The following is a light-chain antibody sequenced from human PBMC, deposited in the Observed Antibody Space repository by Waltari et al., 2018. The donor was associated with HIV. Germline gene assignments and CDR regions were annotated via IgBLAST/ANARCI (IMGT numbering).Light chain of an antibody. Sequence: QSVLTQPPSASGPPGQRITLSCSGTSSNVVSTYVYWYQQLPGTAPKVLIFTTNQRPSGVPDRISASKSGTAASLASSGLRSEDEADYYCASWDDSLSIVGFGGGTKLTVL. J-gene: IGLJ2*01. V-gene: IGLV1-47*01. CDR1: SSNVVSTY. CDR2: TTN. CDR3: ASWDDSLSIVG.